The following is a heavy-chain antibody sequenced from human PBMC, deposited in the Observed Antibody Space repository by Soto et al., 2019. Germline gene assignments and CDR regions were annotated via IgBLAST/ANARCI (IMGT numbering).Heavy chain of an antibody. CDR3: ARSPIAARRTRGIDY. CDR2: MNPNSGNT. J-gene: IGHJ4*02. D-gene: IGHD6-6*01. V-gene: IGHV1-8*01. Sequence: ASVKVSCKASGYTFTSYDINWLRQATGQGLEWTGWMNPNSGNTGYAQKFQGRVTMTRNTSISTAYIELSSLRSEDTAVYYCARSPIAARRTRGIDYWGQGTLVTVSS. CDR1: GYTFTSYD.